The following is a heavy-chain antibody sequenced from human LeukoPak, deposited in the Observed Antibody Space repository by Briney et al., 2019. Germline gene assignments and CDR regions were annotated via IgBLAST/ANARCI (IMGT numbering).Heavy chain of an antibody. CDR2: INPSGGST. CDR3: AREAAYYYDSSGYYYFWYFDL. J-gene: IGHJ2*01. Sequence: GASVKVSCKASGYTFTSYCMHWVRQAPGQGLEWMGIINPSGGSTSYAQKFQGRVTMTRDTSTSTVYMELSSLRSEDTAVYYCAREAAYYYDSSGYYYFWYFDLWGRGTLVTVSS. V-gene: IGHV1-46*01. D-gene: IGHD3-22*01. CDR1: GYTFTSYC.